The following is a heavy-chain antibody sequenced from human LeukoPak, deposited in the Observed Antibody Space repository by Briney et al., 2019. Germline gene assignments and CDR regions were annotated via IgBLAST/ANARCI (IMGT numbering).Heavy chain of an antibody. CDR3: ARELPLDYYGMDV. CDR1: GGTFSSYA. CDR2: IIPIFGTA. J-gene: IGHJ6*02. Sequence: ASVKVSCKASGGTFSSYAISWVRQAPGQGLEWMGGIIPIFGTANYAQKFQGRVTITADESTSTAYMERSSLRSEDTAVYYCARELPLDYYGMDVWGQGTTVTVSS. D-gene: IGHD2-21*02. V-gene: IGHV1-69*13.